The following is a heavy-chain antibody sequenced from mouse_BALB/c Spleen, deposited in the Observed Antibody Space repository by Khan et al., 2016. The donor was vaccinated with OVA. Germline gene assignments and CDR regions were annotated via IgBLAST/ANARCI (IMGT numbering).Heavy chain of an antibody. D-gene: IGHD2-3*01. CDR3: ARCRDGYYDTVDY. CDR2: IWAGGST. J-gene: IGHJ4*01. Sequence: QVQLQQSGPGLVEPSQSLSITCTVSGFAFTSYGVHWVRQPPGKGLEWLGVIWAGGSTNYNSALMSRLIISKDNSKSQAFLQMISLLTDDTAMFYCARCRDGYYDTVDYWGQGTSVTVSS. CDR1: GFAFTSYG. V-gene: IGHV2-9*02.